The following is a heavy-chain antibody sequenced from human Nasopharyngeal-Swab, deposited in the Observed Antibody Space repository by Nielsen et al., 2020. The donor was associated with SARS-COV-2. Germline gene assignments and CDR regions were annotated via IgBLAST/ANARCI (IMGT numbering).Heavy chain of an antibody. V-gene: IGHV3-48*04. D-gene: IGHD2-2*01. J-gene: IGHJ5*02. Sequence: GGSLRLSCAASGFTFSSYAMSWVRQAPGKGLEWVSYISSSGSTIYYADSVKGRFTISRDNAKNSLYLQMNSLRAEDTAVYYCASLSSGYCSSTSCYEGDENWFDPWGQGTLVTASS. CDR2: ISSSGSTI. CDR3: ASLSSGYCSSTSCYEGDENWFDP. CDR1: GFTFSSYA.